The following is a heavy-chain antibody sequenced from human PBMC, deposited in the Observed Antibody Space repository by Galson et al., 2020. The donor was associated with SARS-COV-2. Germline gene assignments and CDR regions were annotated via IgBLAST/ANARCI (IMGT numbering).Heavy chain of an antibody. CDR1: GFTFSNYG. J-gene: IGHJ4*02. CDR3: AKAAAAGTEEFDY. CDR2: ISYDGSNK. D-gene: IGHD6-13*01. Sequence: TGGSLRLSCVASGFTFSNYGMHWVRQAPGKGLEWVAVISYDGSNKSYADSVKGRLTIARDNSKNTLYLQMNSLKTEDTAVYYFAKAAAAGTEEFDYWGQGTLGTVAS. V-gene: IGHV3-30*18.